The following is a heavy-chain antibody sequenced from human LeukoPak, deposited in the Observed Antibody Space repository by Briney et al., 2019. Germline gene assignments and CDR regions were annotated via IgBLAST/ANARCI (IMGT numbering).Heavy chain of an antibody. V-gene: IGHV4-34*01. D-gene: IGHD2-2*01. CDR1: GGSFSGYY. Sequence: PSETLSLTCAVYGGSFSGYYWSWIRQPPGKGLEWIGEINHSGSTNYNPSLKSRVTISVDTSKNQFSLKLSSVTAADTAVYYCARGVAPALIDAVVPAATTGTTFDYWGQGTLVTVSS. J-gene: IGHJ4*02. CDR2: INHSGST. CDR3: ARGVAPALIDAVVPAATTGTTFDY.